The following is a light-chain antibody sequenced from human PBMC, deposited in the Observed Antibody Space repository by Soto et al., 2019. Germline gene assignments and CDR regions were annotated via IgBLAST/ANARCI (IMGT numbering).Light chain of an antibody. Sequence: VLTQPGSVSGSPGHSITISCPGTSSDVGGYNYVSWYQQHPGKAPKLMIYDVSNRPSGVSNRFSGSKSGNTASLTISGLQAEDEADYYCSSYTSSSTLYVFGTGTKVTVL. V-gene: IGLV2-14*01. CDR1: SSDVGGYNY. CDR2: DVS. J-gene: IGLJ1*01. CDR3: SSYTSSSTLYV.